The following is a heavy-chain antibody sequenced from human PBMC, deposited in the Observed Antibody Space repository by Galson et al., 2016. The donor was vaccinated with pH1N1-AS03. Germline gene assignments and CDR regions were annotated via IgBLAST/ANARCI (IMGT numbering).Heavy chain of an antibody. CDR1: GYTFSDYY. D-gene: IGHD1-26*01. J-gene: IGHJ4*02. V-gene: IGHV1-2*02. CDR3: ARGGGSSLDY. CDR2: INPSSGGT. Sequence: VKVSCKASGYTFSDYYVHWVRQAPGQELEWMGWINPSSGGTKYAQKFQGRVTVTRDTSISTAFMELSRLTSDDTAVYFCARGGGSSLDYWGQGTLVPVSS.